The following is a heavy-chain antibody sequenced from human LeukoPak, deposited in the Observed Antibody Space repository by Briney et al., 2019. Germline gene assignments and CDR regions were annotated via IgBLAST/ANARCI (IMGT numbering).Heavy chain of an antibody. CDR1: GYTFSDFY. D-gene: IGHD4-11*01. J-gene: IGHJ5*02. V-gene: IGHV1-2*02. CDR2: INPYSGAT. Sequence: GASVKVSCKACGYTFSDFYFHWVRQAPGQGLEWMGWINPYSGATNYAQKFQGRVTMTRDTSISTAYMELSRLRSDDTGVYYCARGTLRDYNLPFDPWGQGTLVTVSS. CDR3: ARGTLRDYNLPFDP.